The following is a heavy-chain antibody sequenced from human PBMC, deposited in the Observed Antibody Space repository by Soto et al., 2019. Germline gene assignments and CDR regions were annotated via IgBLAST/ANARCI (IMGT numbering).Heavy chain of an antibody. Sequence: QVQLVESGGGVVQPGRSLRLSCAASGFTFSSYGMHWVRQAPGKGLEWVAVISYDGSNKYYADSVKGRFTISRDNSKNTLYLQMNSLRAEDTAVYYCAKDGIAVAIDAFDIWGQGTMVTVSS. V-gene: IGHV3-30*18. CDR3: AKDGIAVAIDAFDI. D-gene: IGHD6-19*01. J-gene: IGHJ3*02. CDR2: ISYDGSNK. CDR1: GFTFSSYG.